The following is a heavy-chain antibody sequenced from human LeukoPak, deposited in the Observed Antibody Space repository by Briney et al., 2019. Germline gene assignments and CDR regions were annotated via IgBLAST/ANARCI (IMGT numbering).Heavy chain of an antibody. CDR3: ASPGGYYDTSGY. D-gene: IGHD3-22*01. Sequence: TGGSLRLSCAASGLTFSSYAMSWVRQAPGKGLEWVSGISAGGGSTYYADSVKGRFTISRDNSKNTLSLQMKSLRDEDTAVYYCASPGGYYDTSGYWGQGTLVTVSS. CDR2: ISAGGGST. CDR1: GLTFSSYA. V-gene: IGHV3-23*01. J-gene: IGHJ4*02.